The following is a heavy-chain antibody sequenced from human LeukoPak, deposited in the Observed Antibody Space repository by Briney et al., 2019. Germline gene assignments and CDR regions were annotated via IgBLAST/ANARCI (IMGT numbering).Heavy chain of an antibody. V-gene: IGHV1-2*02. CDR3: ARARYCSGGSCMGRDY. CDR2: INPNSGGT. J-gene: IGHJ4*02. CDR1: GYTFTGYY. D-gene: IGHD2-15*01. Sequence: ASVKVSCKASGYTFTGYYMHWVRQAPGQGLEWMGWINPNSGGTNYAQKFQGRVTMTRDTSISTAYMELSRLRPDDTAVYYCARARYCSGGSCMGRDYWGQGTLVTVSS.